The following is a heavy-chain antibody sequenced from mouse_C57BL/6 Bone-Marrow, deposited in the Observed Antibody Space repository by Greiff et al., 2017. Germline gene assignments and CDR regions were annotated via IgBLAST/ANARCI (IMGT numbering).Heavy chain of an antibody. V-gene: IGHV4-1*01. CDR3: ASPFITTVVAGYYYAMDY. CDR1: GIDFSSYW. J-gene: IGHJ4*01. D-gene: IGHD1-1*01. Sequence: EVLLQESGGGLVQPGGSLKLSCAASGIDFSSYWMRWVRRAPGKGLEWIGEINPDSSSINYAPYLKDKFIISRDNAKNTLYLQMSKVRSEDTALYYCASPFITTVVAGYYYAMDYWGQGTSGTVSS. CDR2: INPDSSSI.